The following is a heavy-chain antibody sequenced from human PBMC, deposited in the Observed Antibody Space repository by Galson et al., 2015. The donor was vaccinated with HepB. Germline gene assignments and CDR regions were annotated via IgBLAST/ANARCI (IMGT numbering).Heavy chain of an antibody. CDR1: GGTFSSYA. V-gene: IGHV1-69*10. Sequence: SVKVSCKASGGTFSSYAISWVRQAPGQGLEWMGGIIPILGIANYAQKFQGRVTITADKSTSTAYMELSSLRSEDTAVYYCARGYMVQGDEGIWFDPWGQGTLVTVSS. CDR2: IIPILGIA. CDR3: ARGYMVQGDEGIWFDP. J-gene: IGHJ5*02. D-gene: IGHD3-10*01.